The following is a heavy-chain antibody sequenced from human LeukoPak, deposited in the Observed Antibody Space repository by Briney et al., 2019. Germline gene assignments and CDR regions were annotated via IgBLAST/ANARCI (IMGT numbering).Heavy chain of an antibody. CDR3: ARSPHGVSLNRFDP. V-gene: IGHV1-46*01. J-gene: IGHJ5*02. Sequence: ASVKVSCKASGYIFTNYYSHWVRQAPGKGLEWMGIINPSGGATTYAQKFHGRVTMTSDTSTNTVYMELSSLRYEDTAVYYCARSPHGVSLNRFDPWGQGTLVIVSS. D-gene: IGHD3-16*01. CDR2: INPSGGAT. CDR1: GYIFTNYY.